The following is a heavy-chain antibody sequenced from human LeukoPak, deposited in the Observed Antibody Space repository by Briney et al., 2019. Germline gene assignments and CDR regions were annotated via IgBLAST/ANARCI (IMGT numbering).Heavy chain of an antibody. CDR3: AKDRCSSSSCYYAYYYYMDV. Sequence: TGGSLRLSXAASGFTFSNYGMHWVRQAPGKGLEWVALIRYDGSDKYYADSVKGRFTFSRDNSKNTLYLQMNSLRAEDTAVYYCAKDRCSSSSCYYAYYYYMDVWGKGTTVTVSS. J-gene: IGHJ6*03. CDR2: IRYDGSDK. CDR1: GFTFSNYG. D-gene: IGHD2-2*01. V-gene: IGHV3-30*02.